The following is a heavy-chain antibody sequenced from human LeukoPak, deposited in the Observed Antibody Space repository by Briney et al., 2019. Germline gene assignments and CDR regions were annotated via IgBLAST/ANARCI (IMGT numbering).Heavy chain of an antibody. D-gene: IGHD3-10*01. Sequence: GGSLRLSCAASGFTFSSYTMNWVRQAPGKGLEWVSSISSSSKYTYYADSMKGRITISRDDARNSLYLQMNSLRAEDTAMYYCARDYSGDYWGQGTLVTVSS. J-gene: IGHJ4*02. V-gene: IGHV3-21*01. CDR1: GFTFSSYT. CDR2: ISSSSKYT. CDR3: ARDYSGDY.